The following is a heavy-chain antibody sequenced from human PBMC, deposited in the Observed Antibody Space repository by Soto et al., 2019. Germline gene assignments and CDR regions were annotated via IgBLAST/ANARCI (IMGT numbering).Heavy chain of an antibody. CDR3: ARGQRVGYYYYGMDV. Sequence: QVQLQQWGAGLLKPSETLSLTCAVYGGSFSGYYGSWIRQPPGKGLEWIGEINHSGSTNYNPSLKSRVTISVDTSKNQFSLKLSSVTAADTAVYYCARGQRVGYYYYGMDVWGQGTTVTVSS. CDR1: GGSFSGYY. J-gene: IGHJ6*02. V-gene: IGHV4-34*01. CDR2: INHSGST.